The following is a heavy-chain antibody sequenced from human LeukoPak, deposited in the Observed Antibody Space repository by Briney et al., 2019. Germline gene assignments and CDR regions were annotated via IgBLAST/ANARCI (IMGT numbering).Heavy chain of an antibody. Sequence: SETLSLTCAVYGGSLTDYYWSWVRQPPGKELEWIGEISHTGRTNYSPPFKSRVTISVDTSKNQFSLKLTSVTAADTAVYYCARLGLYCTGGSCYFGDYWGQGTLVSVS. CDR2: ISHTGRT. J-gene: IGHJ4*02. CDR1: GGSLTDYY. V-gene: IGHV4-34*01. D-gene: IGHD2-15*01. CDR3: ARLGLYCTGGSCYFGDY.